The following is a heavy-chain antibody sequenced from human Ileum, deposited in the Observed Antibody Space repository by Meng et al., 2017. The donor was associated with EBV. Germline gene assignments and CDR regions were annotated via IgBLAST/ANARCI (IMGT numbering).Heavy chain of an antibody. D-gene: IGHD1-26*01. Sequence: LRGSGPGLVQPSDALSRTGPILGGATRRYSGWSWVRQSPEKGLEWIGEMYPTGPTYYNPSLKGQVSISIDKSKNQLSLKLNSVTAADTAVYYCVRGGTYYLSYWGQGSLVTVSS. CDR1: GGATRRYSG. J-gene: IGHJ4*02. CDR2: MYPTGPT. CDR3: VRGGTYYLSY. V-gene: IGHV4-4*02.